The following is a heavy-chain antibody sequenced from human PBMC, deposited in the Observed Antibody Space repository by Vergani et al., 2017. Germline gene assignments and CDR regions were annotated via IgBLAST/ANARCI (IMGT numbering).Heavy chain of an antibody. J-gene: IGHJ3*02. CDR3: AKVGRSEVAGTFCAFDI. CDR1: GFTFIMHA. Sequence: EVQLLESGGDLVQPGGSLRLSCAASGFTFIMHAMSWVRQAPGKGLEWVSTLSASDRRTHYAYSVKGRFTISRDNSKNTLFLHMNSLRPEDTAVYYCAKVGRSEVAGTFCAFDIWGQGTMVTVSS. D-gene: IGHD6-19*01. V-gene: IGHV3-23*01. CDR2: LSASDRRT.